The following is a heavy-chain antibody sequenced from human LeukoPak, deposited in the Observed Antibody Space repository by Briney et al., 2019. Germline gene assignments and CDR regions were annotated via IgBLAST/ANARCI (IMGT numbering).Heavy chain of an antibody. CDR2: INPNSGGT. D-gene: IGHD6-19*01. CDR3: ARDQWYSSGWYYEMDAFDI. V-gene: IGHV1-2*02. J-gene: IGHJ3*02. CDR1: GYTFTGYY. Sequence: ASVKVSCKASGYTFTGYYMHWVRQAPGQGLEWMGWINPNSGGTNYAQKFQGRVTMTRDTSISTAYMELSRLRSDDTAVYYCARDQWYSSGWYYEMDAFDIWGQGTMVTVSS.